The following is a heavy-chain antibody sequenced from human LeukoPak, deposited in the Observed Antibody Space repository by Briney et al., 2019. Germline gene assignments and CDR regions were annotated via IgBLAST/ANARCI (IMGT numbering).Heavy chain of an antibody. V-gene: IGHV5-51*01. CDR2: IYHGDSDT. Sequence: GEALKIFCRGSGYGFTSYWNGWVRQMPGKGLEWMVIIYHGDSDTRYSPSFQGQVTISVDRSISTAYLQWSSLKASDTAIYYCARLHTIDVWGQGTTVTVSS. CDR3: ARLHTIDV. CDR1: GYGFTSYW. J-gene: IGHJ6*02.